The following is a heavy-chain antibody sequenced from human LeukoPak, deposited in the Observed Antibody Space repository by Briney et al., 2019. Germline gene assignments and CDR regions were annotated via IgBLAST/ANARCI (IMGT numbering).Heavy chain of an antibody. CDR1: GFTFSSYG. Sequence: GGSLRLSCAASGFTFSSYGMHWVRQAPGKGLEWVAVISYDGSNKYYADSVKGRFTISRDNSKNTLYLQMNSLRAEDTAVYYCAKGEGGALGIPHPYYFDYWGQGNVVTVSS. V-gene: IGHV3-30*18. J-gene: IGHJ4*02. CDR2: ISYDGSNK. D-gene: IGHD3-16*01. CDR3: AKGEGGALGIPHPYYFDY.